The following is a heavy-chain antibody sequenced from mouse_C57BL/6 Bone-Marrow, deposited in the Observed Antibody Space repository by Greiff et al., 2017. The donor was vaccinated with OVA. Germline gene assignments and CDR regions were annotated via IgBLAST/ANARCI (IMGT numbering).Heavy chain of an antibody. CDR1: GYTFTSYW. Sequence: QVQLQQPGAELVKPGASVKLSCKASGYTFTSYWMQWVKQRPGQGLEWIGEIDPSDSYTNYNQKFKGKATLTVDTSSSTAYMQLSSLTSEVSAVYYCARDGSGYDYFDYWGQGTTLTVYS. CDR3: ARDGSGYDYFDY. D-gene: IGHD3-2*02. CDR2: IDPSDSYT. J-gene: IGHJ2*01. V-gene: IGHV1-50*01.